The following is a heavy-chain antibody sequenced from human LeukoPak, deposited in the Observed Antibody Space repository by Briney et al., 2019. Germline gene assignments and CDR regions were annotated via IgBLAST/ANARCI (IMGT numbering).Heavy chain of an antibody. D-gene: IGHD5-24*01. V-gene: IGHV4-59*12. CDR1: GGSISSYY. CDR3: ARGVRVEGYPDAFDI. Sequence: SETLSLTCTVSGGSISSYYWSWIRQPPGKGLEWIGYIYYSGSTNYNPSLKSRVTISVDTSKNQFSLKLSSVTAADTAVYYCARGVRVEGYPDAFDIWGQGTMVTVSS. CDR2: IYYSGST. J-gene: IGHJ3*02.